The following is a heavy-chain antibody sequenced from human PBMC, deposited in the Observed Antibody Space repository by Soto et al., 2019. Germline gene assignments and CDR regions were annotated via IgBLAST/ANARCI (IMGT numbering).Heavy chain of an antibody. CDR3: ARQLAYCGGDCFTEPVDY. J-gene: IGHJ4*02. Sequence: QAQLVQSGAEVKKPGASVKVSCEASGYTFTSYYMHWVRQAPGQGLEWMGWINPNSGDTKYAQKLRGRVTMPRDTSITTAYMEVKMLTSDDTAVYYCARQLAYCGGDCFTEPVDYWGQGTLVTVSS. V-gene: IGHV1-2*02. CDR2: INPNSGDT. D-gene: IGHD2-21*02. CDR1: GYTFTSYY.